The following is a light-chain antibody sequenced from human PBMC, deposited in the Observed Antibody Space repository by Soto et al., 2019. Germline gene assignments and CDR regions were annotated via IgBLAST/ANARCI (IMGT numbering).Light chain of an antibody. CDR3: QQSYYTPLT. V-gene: IGKV1-39*01. Sequence: DIQMTQSPSSLSASVGDRVTITCRASQSITSYLNWYQQKPGKAPKLLISAASSLQSGVPSRFSGSGSGSDFTLTISSLQTEDFATYYCQQSYYTPLTFGPGTKVDIK. J-gene: IGKJ3*01. CDR1: QSITSY. CDR2: AAS.